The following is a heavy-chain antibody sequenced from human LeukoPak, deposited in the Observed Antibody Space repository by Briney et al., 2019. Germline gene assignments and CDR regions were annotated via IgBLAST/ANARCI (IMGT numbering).Heavy chain of an antibody. CDR3: ARGGTYNDILSFDP. V-gene: IGHV4-59*01. J-gene: IGHJ5*02. CDR2: IYYTGST. Sequence: SETLSLTCTVSGGSISYYYWTWIRQSPGKGLEWIGQIYYTGSTYYNPSLKRRVTISVDTSRNQFSLTLTSVTAADTAVYHCARGGTYNDILSFDPRGQGTLVTVSS. D-gene: IGHD3-9*01. CDR1: GGSISYYY.